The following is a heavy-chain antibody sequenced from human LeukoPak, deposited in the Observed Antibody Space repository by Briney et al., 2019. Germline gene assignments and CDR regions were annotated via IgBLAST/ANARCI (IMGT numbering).Heavy chain of an antibody. J-gene: IGHJ4*02. CDR3: ARAPYYEILTGYFYFDY. CDR1: GYTFTSYG. V-gene: IGHV1-18*01. D-gene: IGHD3-9*01. CDR2: ISTYNGNT. Sequence: ASVKVSCKSSGYTFTSYGINWVRQAPGQGLEWMGWISTYNGNTNYAQKLQGRVTMTTDKSTSKAYMELRSLRSDETAVYCCARAPYYEILTGYFYFDYWGQGNLVTVSS.